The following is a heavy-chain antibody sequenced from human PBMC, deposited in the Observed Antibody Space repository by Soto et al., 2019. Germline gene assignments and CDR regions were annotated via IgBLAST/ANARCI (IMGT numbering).Heavy chain of an antibody. CDR2: ITASGSGT. J-gene: IGHJ4*02. Sequence: EVQLLESGGGLVQPGRSLRLSCAASGFTFSNFAMSWVRQAPGKGLEWVSSITASGSGTYYADSVKGRFNISRDNSKNALSLQMNCLRDEDRAVFYCAKDLGMGNCWGQGSLVTVSS. CDR1: GFTFSNFA. D-gene: IGHD7-27*01. CDR3: AKDLGMGNC. V-gene: IGHV3-23*01.